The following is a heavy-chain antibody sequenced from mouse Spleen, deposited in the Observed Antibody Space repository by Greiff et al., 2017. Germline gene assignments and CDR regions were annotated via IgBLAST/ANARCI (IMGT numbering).Heavy chain of an antibody. CDR3: ATYPFAY. V-gene: IGHV1-81*01. J-gene: IGHJ3*01. Sequence: QVQLKESGAELARPGASVKLSCKASGYTFTSYGISWVKQRTGQGLEWIGEIYPRSGNTYYNEKFKGKATLTADKSSSTAYMELRSLTSEDSAVYFCATYPFAYWGQGTLVTVSA. CDR1: GYTFTSYG. D-gene: IGHD2-10*01. CDR2: IYPRSGNT.